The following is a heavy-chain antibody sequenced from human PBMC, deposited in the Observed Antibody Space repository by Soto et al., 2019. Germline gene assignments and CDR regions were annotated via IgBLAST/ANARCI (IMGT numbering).Heavy chain of an antibody. CDR3: ARCSANASRDIVVVPAAIVPTRDYYYYGMDV. CDR1: GGTFSSYA. Sequence: SVKVSCKASGGTFSSYAISWVRQAPGQGLEWLGGIIPIFGTANYAQKYQGRVTITADESTSTAYMGLSSLRSEDTAVYYCARCSANASRDIVVVPAAIVPTRDYYYYGMDVWG. CDR2: IIPIFGTA. J-gene: IGHJ6*02. V-gene: IGHV1-69*13. D-gene: IGHD2-2*01.